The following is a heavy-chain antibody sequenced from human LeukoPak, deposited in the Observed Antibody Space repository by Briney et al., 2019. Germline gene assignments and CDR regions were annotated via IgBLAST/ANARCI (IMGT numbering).Heavy chain of an antibody. Sequence: GGSLRLSCAASGFTFSSYAMSWVRQAPGKGLEWVSGISGSGGSTYYADSVKGRFTISRDNSKNTLYLQMNSLRAEDTAVYYCAKMDDSSGYYSDWGQGTPVTVSS. CDR3: AKMDDSSGYYSD. D-gene: IGHD3-22*01. CDR1: GFTFSSYA. V-gene: IGHV3-23*01. J-gene: IGHJ4*02. CDR2: ISGSGGST.